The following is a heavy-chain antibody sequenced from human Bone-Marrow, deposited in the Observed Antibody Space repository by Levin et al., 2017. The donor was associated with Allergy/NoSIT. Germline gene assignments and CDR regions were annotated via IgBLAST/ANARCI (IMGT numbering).Heavy chain of an antibody. D-gene: IGHD1-26*01. CDR3: TRDRGEWGQFYFDY. CDR2: IWYDGSHK. Sequence: HGESLKISCAASGFTFSAFGMHWVRQAPGRGLEWVAVIWYDGSHKFYADSVKGRFTISRDNSKNTLYLQMNSLRAEDTAVYYCTRDRGEWGQFYFDYWGQGILVTVSS. CDR1: GFTFSAFG. V-gene: IGHV3-33*01. J-gene: IGHJ4*02.